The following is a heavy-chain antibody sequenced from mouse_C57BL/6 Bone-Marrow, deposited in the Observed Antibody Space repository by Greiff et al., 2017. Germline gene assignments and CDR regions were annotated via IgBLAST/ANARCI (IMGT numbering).Heavy chain of an antibody. Sequence: QVQLQQPGAELVKPGASVKLSCKASGYTFTSYWMHWVKQRPGQGLEWIGMIHPTSSCTNYNEKFKSKATLTVDKSSSTAYMQLSSLTSEDSAVXDCARWLLRRDWFDYWGQGTTLTVSA. CDR1: GYTFTSYW. D-gene: IGHD2-3*01. CDR2: IHPTSSCT. CDR3: ARWLLRRDWFDY. V-gene: IGHV1-64*01. J-gene: IGHJ2*01.